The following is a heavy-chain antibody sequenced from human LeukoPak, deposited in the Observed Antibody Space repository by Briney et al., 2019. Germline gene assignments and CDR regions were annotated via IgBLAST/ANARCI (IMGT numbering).Heavy chain of an antibody. J-gene: IGHJ4*02. CDR1: GGSISSGGYY. V-gene: IGHV4-30-2*01. Sequence: SETLSLTCTVSGGSISSGGYYWRWIRQPPGKGLEWIGYIYHSGSTYYNPSLKSRVTISVDRSKNQFSLKLSSVTAADTAVYYCARVSPPLRFLDYWGQGTLVTVSS. D-gene: IGHD3-3*01. CDR2: IYHSGST. CDR3: ARVSPPLRFLDY.